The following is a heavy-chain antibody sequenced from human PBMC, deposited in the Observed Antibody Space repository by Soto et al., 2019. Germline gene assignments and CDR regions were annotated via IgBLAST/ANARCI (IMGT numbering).Heavy chain of an antibody. CDR3: ARQIYDSDTGPNFQYYFES. J-gene: IGHJ4*02. CDR2: IYNNGRT. V-gene: IGHV4-31*03. CDR1: GDSMTSDNFY. D-gene: IGHD3-22*01. Sequence: SETLSLTCTVSGDSMTSDNFYWTWIRQHPGKGLEWIGYIYNNGRTYYNPSLKGRLSISVDTSKSQFSLSLTSVTAADTALYYCARQIYDSDTGPNFQYYFESWGQGTPVTVSS.